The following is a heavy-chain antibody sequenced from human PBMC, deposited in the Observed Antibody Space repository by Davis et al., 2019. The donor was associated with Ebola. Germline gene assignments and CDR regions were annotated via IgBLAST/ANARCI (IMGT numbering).Heavy chain of an antibody. CDR1: GYTFTSYG. CDR3: ARAGGKDYGSGSYPTAH. D-gene: IGHD3-10*01. V-gene: IGHV1-18*01. Sequence: ASVKVSCKASGYTFTSYGISWVRQAPGQGLEWMGWISAYNSNTNYAQKLQGRVTMTTDTSTSTAYMELRSLRSDDTAVYYCARAGGKDYGSGSYPTAHWGQGTLVTVSS. CDR2: ISAYNSNT. J-gene: IGHJ4*02.